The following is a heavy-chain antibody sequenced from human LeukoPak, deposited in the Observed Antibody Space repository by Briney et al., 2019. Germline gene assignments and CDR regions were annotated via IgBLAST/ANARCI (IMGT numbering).Heavy chain of an antibody. CDR1: GFTFSSYA. D-gene: IGHD1-26*01. V-gene: IGHV3-23*01. J-gene: IGHJ6*01. CDR2: ISIDGGRT. CDR3: AKMKGHPLPKYYMDV. Sequence: GGSLRLSCAASGFTFSSYAMSWVRQAPGKGPEWVSTISIDGGRTYYADSVKGRFTISRDNSKNTLYLEMNSLRAEDTAIYYCAKMKGHPLPKYYMDVWGQGTTVTVSS.